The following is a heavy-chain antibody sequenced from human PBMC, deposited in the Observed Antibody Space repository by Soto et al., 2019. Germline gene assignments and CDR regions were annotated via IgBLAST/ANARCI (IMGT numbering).Heavy chain of an antibody. CDR3: ARVRYFDWSPNWFDP. D-gene: IGHD3-9*01. CDR1: GYTFTSYY. CDR2: INPSGGST. V-gene: IGHV1-46*01. Sequence: ASVKVSCKAPGYTFTSYYMHWVRQAPGQGLEWMGIINPSGGSTSYAQKFQGRVTMTRDTSTSTVYMELSSLRSEDTAVYYCARVRYFDWSPNWFDPWGQGTLVTVSS. J-gene: IGHJ5*02.